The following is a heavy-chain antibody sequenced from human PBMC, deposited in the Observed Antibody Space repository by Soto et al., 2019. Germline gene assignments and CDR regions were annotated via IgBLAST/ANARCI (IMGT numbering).Heavy chain of an antibody. J-gene: IGHJ3*01. V-gene: IGHV3-30*03. CDR2: ISFDGINK. CDR3: WATTSYDYVWGSYRYWGDAFDL. Sequence: QVQLVESGGGVVQPGRSLRLSCAASGFIFSTYGMHWVRQAPGKGLEWVAVISFDGINKYSADSVKGRFSISRDNSENTLYLQMNGLTADDPALYSCWATTSYDYVWGSYRYWGDAFDLWSQGTMVSVSS. D-gene: IGHD3-16*02. CDR1: GFIFSTYG.